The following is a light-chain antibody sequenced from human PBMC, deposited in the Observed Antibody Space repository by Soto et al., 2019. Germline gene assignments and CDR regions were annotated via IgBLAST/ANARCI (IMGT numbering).Light chain of an antibody. J-gene: IGLJ2*01. CDR3: AAWDDNLYGHVV. CDR1: SSNIGTYT. V-gene: IGLV1-44*01. CDR2: SNS. Sequence: QAVLTQPPSASGTPGQRITISCSGSSSNIGTYTVNWYQQFPGTAPKLLIYSNSQRPSGVPDRFSGSKSGTSAYLSISGLQSEDEADYHCAAWDDNLYGHVVFGGGTKLTVL.